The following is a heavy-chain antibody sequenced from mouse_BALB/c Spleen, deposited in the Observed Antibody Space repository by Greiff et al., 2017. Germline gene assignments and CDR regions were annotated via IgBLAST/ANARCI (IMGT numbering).Heavy chain of an antibody. V-gene: IGHV2-9*02. Sequence: VQLVESGPGLVAPSQSLSITCTVSGFSLTSYGVHWVRQPPGKGLEWLGVIWAGGSTNYNSALMSRLSISKDNSKSQVFLKMNSLQTDDTAMYYCARVFYGNYAFAYWGQGTLVTVSA. J-gene: IGHJ3*01. CDR3: ARVFYGNYAFAY. CDR1: GFSLTSYG. CDR2: IWAGGST. D-gene: IGHD2-1*01.